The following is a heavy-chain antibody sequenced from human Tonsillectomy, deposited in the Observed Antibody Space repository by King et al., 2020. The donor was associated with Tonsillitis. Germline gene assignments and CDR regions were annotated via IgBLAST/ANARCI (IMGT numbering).Heavy chain of an antibody. J-gene: IGHJ3*02. CDR3: AKVARSGSDDDAFDM. Sequence: VQLVESGGGVVQPGRSLRLSCEASGFTFSNYGMHWVRQAPGQGLEWVAVISYDGSYEYYADSVKGRFTISRDKSKNTVYLQMNSLRTEDTAVYYCAKVARSGSDDDAFDMWGEGTMVTVSS. CDR1: GFTFSNYG. D-gene: IGHD6-19*01. V-gene: IGHV3-30*18. CDR2: ISYDGSYE.